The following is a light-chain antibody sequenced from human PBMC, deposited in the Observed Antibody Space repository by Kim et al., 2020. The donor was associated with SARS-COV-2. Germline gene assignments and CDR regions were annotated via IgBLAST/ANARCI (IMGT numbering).Light chain of an antibody. CDR2: KGS. Sequence: DVVMTQSPLSLPVSLGQPASISCRASQSLVHSDGNTYLSWFHQRPGPSPRRLIYKGSRRDSGVPDRFSGSGSGTDFTLRISRVEAEDVGVYYCMQVNTFGQGTKLEIK. CDR3: MQVNT. V-gene: IGKV2-30*02. CDR1: QSLVHSDGNTY. J-gene: IGKJ2*01.